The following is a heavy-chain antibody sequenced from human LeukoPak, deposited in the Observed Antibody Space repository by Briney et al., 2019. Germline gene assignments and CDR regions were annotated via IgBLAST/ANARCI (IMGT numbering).Heavy chain of an antibody. V-gene: IGHV3-23*01. CDR1: GFIFSSYS. Sequence: TGGSLRLSCAASGFIFSSYSMSWVRQAPGKGLEWVSAISGSGGSTYYADSVKGRFTISRDNSKNTLYLQMNSLRAEDTAVYYCATTSKGGDSRYYFDYWGQGTLVTVSS. CDR3: ATTSKGGDSRYYFDY. J-gene: IGHJ4*02. CDR2: ISGSGGST. D-gene: IGHD2-21*01.